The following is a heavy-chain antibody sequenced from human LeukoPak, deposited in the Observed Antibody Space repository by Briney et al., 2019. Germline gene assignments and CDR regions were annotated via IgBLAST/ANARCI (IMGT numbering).Heavy chain of an antibody. D-gene: IGHD3-10*01. Sequence: PSETLSLTCAVYGGSFSGYYWSWIRQPPGKGLEWIGEINHSGSTNYNPSLKSRVTISVDTSKNQFSLKLSSVAAADTAVYYCGCITMVRGAGWFDPWGQGSLVTVSS. CDR2: INHSGST. J-gene: IGHJ5*02. V-gene: IGHV4-34*01. CDR1: GGSFSGYY. CDR3: GCITMVRGAGWFDP.